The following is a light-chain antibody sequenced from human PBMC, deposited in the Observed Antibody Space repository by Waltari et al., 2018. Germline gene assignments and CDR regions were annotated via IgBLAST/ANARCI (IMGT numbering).Light chain of an antibody. CDR3: MQALQTPLFT. CDR2: LGS. J-gene: IGKJ3*01. Sequence: DIVMTQSPLSLPVTPGEPASISFRSSQSLLHSNGYNYLDWDLQKPGQSPQLLIYLGSNRASGVPDRFSGSGSGTDFTLKISRVEAEDVGVYYCMQALQTPLFTFGPGTKVDIK. CDR1: QSLLHSNGYNY. V-gene: IGKV2-28*01.